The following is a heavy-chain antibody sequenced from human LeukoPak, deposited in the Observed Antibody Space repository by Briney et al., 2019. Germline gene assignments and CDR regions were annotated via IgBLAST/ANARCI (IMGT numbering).Heavy chain of an antibody. CDR3: ARVSNWADYYYYYMDV. CDR2: IKRDGSEK. D-gene: IGHD7-27*01. J-gene: IGHJ6*03. CDR1: GFTLSDYW. Sequence: PGGSLRLSCVASGFTLSDYWMNWVRQAPGKGLEGVANIKRDGSEKSLLDSVKGRFTISRDNARNSLYLQMNSLRAEDTAVYYCARVSNWADYYYYYMDVWGKGTTVTVSS. V-gene: IGHV3-7*01.